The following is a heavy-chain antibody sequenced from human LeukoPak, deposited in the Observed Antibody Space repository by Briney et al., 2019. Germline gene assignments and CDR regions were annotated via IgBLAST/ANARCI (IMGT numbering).Heavy chain of an antibody. V-gene: IGHV3-43*02. CDR1: GFTIDGYA. CDR2: ISADAGRK. D-gene: IGHD3-22*01. Sequence: GGSLRLSCAASGFTIDGYAMHWVRQTPGKSLEWVTLISADAGRKYYADSAKGRFTISRDNSKHSLFLQMNSLKTEDTALYYCAKGQDSSGYRSLDYWGQGTLLTVSS. CDR3: AKGQDSSGYRSLDY. J-gene: IGHJ4*02.